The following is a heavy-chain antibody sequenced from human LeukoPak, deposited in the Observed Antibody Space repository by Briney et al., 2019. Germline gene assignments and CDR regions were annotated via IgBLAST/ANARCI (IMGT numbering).Heavy chain of an antibody. V-gene: IGHV3-53*01. CDR1: GFTFSSYA. CDR3: ARGGITIRVDAFDI. J-gene: IGHJ3*02. Sequence: GGSLRLSCAASGFTFSSYAMSWVRQAPGKGLEWVSVIYNNANTYYADSVKGRFTISRDISKNTLYLQMNSLRAEDTAVYYCARGGITIRVDAFDIWGQGTMVTVSS. D-gene: IGHD3-10*01. CDR2: IYNNANT.